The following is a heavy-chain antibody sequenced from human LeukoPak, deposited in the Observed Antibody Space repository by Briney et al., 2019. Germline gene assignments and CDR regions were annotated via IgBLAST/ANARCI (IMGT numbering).Heavy chain of an antibody. CDR3: ARSSFTIFGVVTGFDY. J-gene: IGHJ4*01. D-gene: IGHD3-3*01. CDR2: ISSSSSYI. CDR1: GFTFSSYS. Sequence: GGSLRLSCAASGFTFSSYSMNWVRQAPGKGLEWVSSISSSSSYIYYADSVKGRFTISRDNAKNSLYLQMNSLRAEDTAVYYCARSSFTIFGVVTGFDYWGXXTLVTVPS. V-gene: IGHV3-21*01.